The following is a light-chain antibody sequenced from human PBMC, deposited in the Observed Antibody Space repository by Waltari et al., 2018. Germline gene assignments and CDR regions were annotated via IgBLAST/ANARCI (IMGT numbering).Light chain of an antibody. J-gene: IGLJ1*01. Sequence: SWYQQHPGKAPKLIIYDVSSRPSGVSNRFFGSKSGNTASLTISGLQAEDEAVYFCSSYSTSITPYVFGTGTKVTVL. CDR3: SSYSTSITPYV. V-gene: IGLV2-14*03. CDR2: DVS.